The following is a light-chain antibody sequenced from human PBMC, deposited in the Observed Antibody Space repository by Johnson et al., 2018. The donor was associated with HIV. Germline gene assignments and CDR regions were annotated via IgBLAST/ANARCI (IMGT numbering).Light chain of an antibody. V-gene: IGLV1-51*02. Sequence: QSVLTQPPSVSAAPGQKVTISCSGSSSNIGNNYVSWYQQLPGTAPKLLIYENNKRPSGIPDRFSGSKSGTSATLGITGLQTGDEAEYYCGTWDSSLCAGVFGTGTKVTVL. CDR3: GTWDSSLCAGV. CDR1: SSNIGNNY. CDR2: ENN. J-gene: IGLJ1*01.